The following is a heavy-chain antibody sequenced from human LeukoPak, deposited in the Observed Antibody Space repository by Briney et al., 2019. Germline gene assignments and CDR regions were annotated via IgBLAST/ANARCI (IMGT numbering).Heavy chain of an antibody. D-gene: IGHD5/OR15-5a*01. CDR3: ANRVVRGAFDI. J-gene: IGHJ3*02. Sequence: GGSLRLSCAASGFTFSSYPLSWVRQAPGKGQEWLSAVATSGDTFYADSVKGRFTISRDNSKNTVYLQMDSLRAEHTALYYCANRVVRGAFDIWGQGTMVTVSS. V-gene: IGHV3-23*01. CDR1: GFTFSSYP. CDR2: VATSGDT.